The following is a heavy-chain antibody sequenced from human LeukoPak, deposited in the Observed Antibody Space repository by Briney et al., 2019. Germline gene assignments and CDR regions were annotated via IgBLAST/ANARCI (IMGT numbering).Heavy chain of an antibody. Sequence: PSETLSLTCTVSGGSISSYYWSWIRQPAGKGLEWIGRIYTSGSTNYNPSLKSRVTMSVDTSKNQFSLKLSSVTAADTAVYYCARDGWYGDYIYAFDIWGQGTMATVSS. D-gene: IGHD4-17*01. V-gene: IGHV4-4*07. CDR1: GGSISSYY. CDR3: ARDGWYGDYIYAFDI. J-gene: IGHJ3*02. CDR2: IYTSGST.